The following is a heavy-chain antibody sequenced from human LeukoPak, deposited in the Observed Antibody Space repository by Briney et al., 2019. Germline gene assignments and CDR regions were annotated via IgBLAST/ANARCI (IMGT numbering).Heavy chain of an antibody. J-gene: IGHJ4*02. CDR1: GYTFTNYG. CDR2: ISAYNGNA. CDR3: ARTPKRFGESYQPGDS. D-gene: IGHD3-10*01. Sequence: VASVKVSCKASGYTFTNYGITWVRQVPGQGLEWLGWISAYNGNANYAQNLQDRVTLTSDTSTSTAYMELRGLRSDDTGIYYCARTPKRFGESYQPGDSWGQGTLLTVSS. V-gene: IGHV1-18*01.